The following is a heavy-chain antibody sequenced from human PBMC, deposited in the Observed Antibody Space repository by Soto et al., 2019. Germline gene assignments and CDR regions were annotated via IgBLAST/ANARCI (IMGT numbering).Heavy chain of an antibody. J-gene: IGHJ5*02. CDR3: ARAISGYVT. D-gene: IGHD5-12*01. V-gene: IGHV1-3*01. CDR2: INAGNGDT. CDR1: GITFSSYA. Sequence: QVQLVQSGAEVKKPGASVKVSCKASGITFSSYAMHWVRQAPGQRLEWMGWINAGNGDTRYSQIFQGRVTLTRDTSASTVYLDLSSMRSEDKAIYYCARAISGYVTWGQGTMVTVSS.